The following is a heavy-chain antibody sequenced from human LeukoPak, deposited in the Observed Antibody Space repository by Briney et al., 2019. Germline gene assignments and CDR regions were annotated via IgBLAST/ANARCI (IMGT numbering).Heavy chain of an antibody. V-gene: IGHV3-33*01. J-gene: IGHJ5*02. CDR2: IWYDGSNK. D-gene: IGHD3-22*01. CDR3: AREGDNYYDTANWFDP. CDR1: GFTFSSYG. Sequence: PGRSLRLSCAASGFTFSSYGMHWVRQAPGKGREWVAVIWYDGSNKYYADSVKGRFTISRDNSKNTLYLQMNSLRAEDTAVYYCAREGDNYYDTANWFDPWGQGTLVTVSS.